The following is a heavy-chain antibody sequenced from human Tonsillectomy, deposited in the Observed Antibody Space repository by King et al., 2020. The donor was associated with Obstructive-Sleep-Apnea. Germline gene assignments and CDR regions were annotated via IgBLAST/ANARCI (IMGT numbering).Heavy chain of an antibody. CDR3: ARGATYHYDSNNYYIPYYIDY. Sequence: QLQESGPGLVKPSQTLSLTCTVSGGSISSGGYYWSWIRQHPGKGLEWIGYIYYSESTYYHPSLKSRVTISVETSKNQFSLRLSSVTAADTAVYCWARGATYHYDSNNYYIPYYIDYWGQGTLVTVSS. CDR1: GGSISSGGYY. V-gene: IGHV4-31*03. D-gene: IGHD3-22*01. CDR2: IYYSEST. J-gene: IGHJ4*02.